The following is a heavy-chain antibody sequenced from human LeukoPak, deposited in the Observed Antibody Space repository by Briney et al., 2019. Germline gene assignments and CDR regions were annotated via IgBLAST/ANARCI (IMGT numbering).Heavy chain of an antibody. CDR2: INPNSGGT. V-gene: IGHV1-2*06. CDR3: ASAVYDSSGYYYDY. D-gene: IGHD3-22*01. J-gene: IGHJ4*02. Sequence: ASVKVSCKASGYTFTGYYMHWVRQAPGQGLEWMGRINPNSGGTNYAQKFQGRVTMTRDTSISTACMELSRMRSDDTAVYYCASAVYDSSGYYYDYWGQGTLVTVSS. CDR1: GYTFTGYY.